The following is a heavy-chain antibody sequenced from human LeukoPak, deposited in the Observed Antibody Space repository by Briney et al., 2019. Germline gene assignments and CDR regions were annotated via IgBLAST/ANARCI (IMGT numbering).Heavy chain of an antibody. CDR2: INSDGSST. Sequence: GGSLRLSCAASGFTFSSYWMHWVRHAPGKGLVWVSRINSDGSSTSYADSVKGRFTISRDNSKNTLHLQMNSLRAEDTAVYYCAKSGSGWYADYWGQGTLVTVSS. CDR1: GFTFSSYW. J-gene: IGHJ4*02. D-gene: IGHD6-19*01. CDR3: AKSGSGWYADY. V-gene: IGHV3-74*01.